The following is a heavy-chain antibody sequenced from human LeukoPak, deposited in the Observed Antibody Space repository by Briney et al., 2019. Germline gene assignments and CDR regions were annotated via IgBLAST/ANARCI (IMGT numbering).Heavy chain of an antibody. CDR2: ITNKACGGTS. CDR3: TRDEYGVGSNFFDY. V-gene: IGHV3-49*04. CDR1: GFTFGDYG. D-gene: IGHD4-17*01. J-gene: IGHJ4*02. Sequence: PGGSLRLSCTASGFTFGDYGMSWVRQAPEKGLEGVGFITNKACGGTSEYAASVKGRFTIAREDSTSIPYLHMDNLRTEDTGVYYCTRDEYGVGSNFFDYWGQGTLVTVST.